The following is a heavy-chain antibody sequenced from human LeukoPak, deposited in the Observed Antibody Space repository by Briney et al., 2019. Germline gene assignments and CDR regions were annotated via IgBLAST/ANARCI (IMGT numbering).Heavy chain of an antibody. D-gene: IGHD2-2*01. CDR3: ARVQLGYCSSTSCRYYYYYYMDV. CDR2: ISSSSSTI. CDR1: GFTFSSYS. Sequence: GGSLRLSCAASGFTFSSYSMNWVRQAPGKGLEWVSYISSSSSTIYYADSVKGRFTISRDNAKNSLYLQMNSLRAEDTAVYYCARVQLGYCSSTSCRYYYYYYMDVWGKGTTVTVSS. J-gene: IGHJ6*03. V-gene: IGHV3-48*01.